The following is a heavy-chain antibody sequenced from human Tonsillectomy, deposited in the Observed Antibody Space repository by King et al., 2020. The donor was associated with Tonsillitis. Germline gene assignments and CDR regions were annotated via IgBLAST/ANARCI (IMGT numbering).Heavy chain of an antibody. CDR3: ASAPGWLQFFDVFEI. D-gene: IGHD5-24*01. CDR2: ISSSSSYI. J-gene: IGHJ3*02. Sequence: VQLVESGGGLVKPGGSLRLSCVASRFTFSSYSMNWVRQAPGKGLEWVSSISSSSSYIFYADSVKGRFTISRDNAKNSLYLQMNSLRDEDTAVYYCASAPGWLQFFDVFEIWGQGTMVTVSS. CDR1: RFTFSSYS. V-gene: IGHV3-21*01.